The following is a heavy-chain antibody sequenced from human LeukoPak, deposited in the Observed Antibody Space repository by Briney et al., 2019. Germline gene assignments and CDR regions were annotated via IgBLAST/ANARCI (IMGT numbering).Heavy chain of an antibody. J-gene: IGHJ3*02. Sequence: GGSLRLSCAASGFTFSSYAMSWVRQAPGKGLEWVSAISGSGGSTYYADSVEGRFTISRDNFKNTLYLQMNSLRAEDTAVYYCAKNYGGNSKGLLDAFDIWGQGTMVTVSS. D-gene: IGHD4-23*01. CDR1: GFTFSSYA. V-gene: IGHV3-23*01. CDR2: ISGSGGST. CDR3: AKNYGGNSKGLLDAFDI.